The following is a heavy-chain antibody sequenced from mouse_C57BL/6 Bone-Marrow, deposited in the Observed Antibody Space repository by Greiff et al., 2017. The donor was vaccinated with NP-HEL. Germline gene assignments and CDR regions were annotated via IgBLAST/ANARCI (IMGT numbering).Heavy chain of an antibody. V-gene: IGHV5-6*01. D-gene: IGHD2-3*01. CDR1: GFTFSSYG. CDR2: ISSGGSYT. J-gene: IGHJ4*01. CDR3: ARGGMDYAMDY. Sequence: EVQVVESGGDLVKPGGSLKLSCAASGFTFSSYGMSWVRQTPDKRLEWVATISSGGSYTYYPDSVKGRFTISRDNAKNTLYLQMSSLKSEDTAMYYCARGGMDYAMDYWGQGTSVTVSS.